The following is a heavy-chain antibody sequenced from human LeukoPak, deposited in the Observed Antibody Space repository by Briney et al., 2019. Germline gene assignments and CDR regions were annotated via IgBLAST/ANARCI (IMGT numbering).Heavy chain of an antibody. D-gene: IGHD6-25*01. CDR2: IYPGDSDA. Sequence: GESLKISCKGSGYSFTSYWIGWVRQMPGKGLEWMGIIYPGDSDARYSPSFQGQVTISADKSISTAYLQWSSLKASDTAMYYCARLRRTATTSFLEYFDYWGQGTLVTVSS. CDR3: ARLRRTATTSFLEYFDY. J-gene: IGHJ4*02. V-gene: IGHV5-51*01. CDR1: GYSFTSYW.